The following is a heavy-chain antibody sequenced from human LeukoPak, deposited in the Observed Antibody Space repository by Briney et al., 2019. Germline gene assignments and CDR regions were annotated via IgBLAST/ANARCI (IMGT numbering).Heavy chain of an antibody. Sequence: GGSLRLSCAASGFTFSSYAMTWVRQAPGKGLEWVSAISGSGGSTYYADSVKGRFTISRDNSKNTLYLQMNSLRAEDTAVYYCAKDREWGYSYGSNWFDPWGQGTLVTVSS. CDR2: ISGSGGST. J-gene: IGHJ5*02. D-gene: IGHD5-18*01. V-gene: IGHV3-23*01. CDR1: GFTFSSYA. CDR3: AKDREWGYSYGSNWFDP.